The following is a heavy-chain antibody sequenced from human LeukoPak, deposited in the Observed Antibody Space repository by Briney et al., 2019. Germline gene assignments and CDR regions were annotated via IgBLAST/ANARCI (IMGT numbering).Heavy chain of an antibody. V-gene: IGHV3-7*01. CDR1: GFTFGDYW. D-gene: IGHD5-24*01. CDR2: IKRDGSDK. CDR3: ARVRDRRDGYNFYFYYYMDV. J-gene: IGHJ6*03. Sequence: GGSLRLSCAASGFTFGDYWMNWVRQAPGKGLEWVANIKRDGSDKAYVDSVRGRFTISRDNAKNSLYLQMNSLRAEDTAVYYCARVRDRRDGYNFYFYYYMDVWGKGTTVTVSS.